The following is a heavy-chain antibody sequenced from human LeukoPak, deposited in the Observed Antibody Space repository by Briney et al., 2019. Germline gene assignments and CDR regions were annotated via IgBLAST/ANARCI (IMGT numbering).Heavy chain of an antibody. Sequence: GRSLRLSCAASGFTFSSYGMHWVRQAPGKGLEWVAVIWYDGSNKNYADSVKGRFTISRDNSKNTLYLQMNSLRAEDTAVYYCARDQSSGFIDYWGQGALVTVSS. V-gene: IGHV3-33*01. D-gene: IGHD6-19*01. CDR2: IWYDGSNK. CDR1: GFTFSSYG. CDR3: ARDQSSGFIDY. J-gene: IGHJ4*02.